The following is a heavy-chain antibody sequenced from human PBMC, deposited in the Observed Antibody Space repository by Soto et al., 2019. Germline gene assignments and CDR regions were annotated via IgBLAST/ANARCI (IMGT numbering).Heavy chain of an antibody. CDR1: GFPFSDYY. Sequence: QVQVVESGGGLVRPGGALRLSCVSSGFPFSDYYMTWFRQAPGKGPEWVAYISGTGAYTNYADSVKGRFTIARDNTLNPVYLQMSSLRAEDTGVYYCARDPSRRSPPDYWGQGTLVTVSS. CDR3: ARDPSRRSPPDY. V-gene: IGHV3-11*05. J-gene: IGHJ4*02. CDR2: ISGTGAYT.